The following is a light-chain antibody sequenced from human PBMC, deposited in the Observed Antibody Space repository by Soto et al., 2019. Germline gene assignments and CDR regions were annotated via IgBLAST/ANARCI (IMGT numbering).Light chain of an antibody. Sequence: EVVMTQSPGTLSVSTGEGATLSCRASHSVDSNLAWYQQKPGQAPRLLMYGAATRPSGIPDWFGGSGSGTEFTLTISSLQSEDFAVYYCQQYDSWPLTFGGGTKVEIK. V-gene: IGKV3D-15*01. J-gene: IGKJ4*01. CDR2: GAA. CDR3: QQYDSWPLT. CDR1: HSVDSN.